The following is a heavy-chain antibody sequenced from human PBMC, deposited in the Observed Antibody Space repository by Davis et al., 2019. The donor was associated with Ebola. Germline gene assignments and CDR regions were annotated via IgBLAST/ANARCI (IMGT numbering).Heavy chain of an antibody. CDR2: INSDGSST. V-gene: IGHV3-74*01. CDR1: GFTFSSYW. D-gene: IGHD2-8*02. Sequence: GESLKISCAASGFTFSSYWMHWVRQAPGKGLVWVSRINSDGSSTSYADSVKGRFTISRDNAKNTLYLQMNSLRAEDTAVYYCARRLVVYATDAFDIWGQGTMVTVSS. CDR3: ARRLVVYATDAFDI. J-gene: IGHJ3*02.